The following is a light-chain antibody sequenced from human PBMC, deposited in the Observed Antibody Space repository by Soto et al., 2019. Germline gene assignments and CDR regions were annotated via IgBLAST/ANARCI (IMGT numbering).Light chain of an antibody. CDR2: GAS. CDR1: QVITNY. CDR3: QQYDSVFT. Sequence: DIQMTQSPSSLSASVVDRFTITFQASQVITNYLNWYQQKPWKAPKLLIYGASNLETGVPSRFSGSGSGTDFTFTISSLQAEDIATYFCQQYDSVFTFGQGTRLEIK. V-gene: IGKV1-33*01. J-gene: IGKJ5*01.